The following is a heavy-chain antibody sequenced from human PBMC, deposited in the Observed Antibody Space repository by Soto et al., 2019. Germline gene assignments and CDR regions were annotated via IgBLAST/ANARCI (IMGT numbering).Heavy chain of an antibody. CDR1: GGTFSSYA. CDR3: ARDRREYSSSSDAFDI. CDR2: IIPIFGTA. J-gene: IGHJ3*02. V-gene: IGHV1-69*06. D-gene: IGHD6-6*01. Sequence: SVKVSCKASGGTFSSYAISWVRQAPGQGLEWMGGIIPIFGTANYAQKFQGRVTITADKSTSTAYMELSSLRSQDSAVYYCARDRREYSSSSDAFDIWGQGTMVTVSS.